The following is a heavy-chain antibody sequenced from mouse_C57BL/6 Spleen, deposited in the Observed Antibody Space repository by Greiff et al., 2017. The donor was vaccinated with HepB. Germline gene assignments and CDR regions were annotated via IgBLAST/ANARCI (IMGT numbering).Heavy chain of an antibody. CDR1: GFTFTDFY. CDR2: IRNKANGYTT. D-gene: IGHD2-4*01. Sequence: VQLKESGGGLVQPGGSLSLSCAASGFTFTDFYMSWVRQPPGKALEWLGFIRNKANGYTTEYSASVKGRFTISRDNSQSILYLQMNALRAEDRATYYCASLYYDYDGYYFDYWGQGTTLTVSS. J-gene: IGHJ2*01. CDR3: ASLYYDYDGYYFDY. V-gene: IGHV7-3*01.